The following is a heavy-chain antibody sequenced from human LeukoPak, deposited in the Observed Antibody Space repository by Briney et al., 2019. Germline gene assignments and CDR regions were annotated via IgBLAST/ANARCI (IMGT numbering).Heavy chain of an antibody. CDR1: GFTFTSYA. D-gene: IGHD6-13*01. J-gene: IGHJ4*02. CDR3: AKSVSSWYGLFDY. Sequence: GGSLRLSCAASGFTFTSYAMSWARQAPGKGLEWVSAISGSGGSTYYADSVKGRFTISRDNSKNTLYLQMNSLTAEDTAVYYCAKSVSSWYGLFDYWGQGTLVTVSS. V-gene: IGHV3-23*01. CDR2: ISGSGGST.